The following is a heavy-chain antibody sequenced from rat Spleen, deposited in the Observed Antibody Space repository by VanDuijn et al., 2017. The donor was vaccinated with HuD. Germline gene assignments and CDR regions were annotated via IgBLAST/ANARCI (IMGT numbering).Heavy chain of an antibody. J-gene: IGHJ2*01. CDR3: TRLYTADYLFDY. CDR1: GFTFSDYY. V-gene: IGHV5-22*01. CDR2: ISYEGSNT. Sequence: EVQLVESGGGLVQPGRSMKLYCVASGFTFSDYYLAWVRQAPKTGLEWVASISYEGSNTYYGESVKGRFTFYSDNAKSTLYLQMTSLRSEDTATYYCTRLYTADYLFDYWGQGVMVTVSS. D-gene: IGHD1-6*01.